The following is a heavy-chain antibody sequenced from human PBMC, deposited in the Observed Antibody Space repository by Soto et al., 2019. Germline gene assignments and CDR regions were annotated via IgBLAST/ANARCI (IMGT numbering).Heavy chain of an antibody. D-gene: IGHD3-3*01. CDR2: IYWDDDK. V-gene: IGHV2-5*02. J-gene: IGHJ4*02. Sequence: QITLNESGPTVVRPTETLTLTCRFSGFSLTTSGVGVGWIRQSPGKAPEWLALIYWDDDKRYSASLKSRLTITEDASQDQVVLTVSDLNPTDTVTYYCAHRVLRTVFGLVTTTAIFFDFWGQGTPVAVSS. CDR1: GFSLTTSGVG. CDR3: AHRVLRTVFGLVTTTAIFFDF.